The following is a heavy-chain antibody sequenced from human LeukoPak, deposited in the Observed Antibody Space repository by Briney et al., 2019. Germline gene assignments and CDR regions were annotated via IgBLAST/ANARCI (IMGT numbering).Heavy chain of an antibody. CDR2: ISSSSSYI. CDR1: GFTFSSYS. D-gene: IGHD2-2*01. J-gene: IGHJ5*02. Sequence: GGSLRLSCAAPGFTFSSYSMNWVRQAPGKGLEWVSSISSSSSYIYYADSVKGRFTISRDNAKNSLYLQMNSLRAEDTAVYYCARGGIVVVPAAPNNWFDPWGQGTLVTVSS. CDR3: ARGGIVVVPAAPNNWFDP. V-gene: IGHV3-21*01.